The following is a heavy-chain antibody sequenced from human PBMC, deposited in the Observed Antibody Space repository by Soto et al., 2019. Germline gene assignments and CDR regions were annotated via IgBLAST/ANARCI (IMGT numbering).Heavy chain of an antibody. D-gene: IGHD3-3*02. J-gene: IGHJ4*02. Sequence: GTLSLTFTVSGSSINSSGYYGGWIRQPPGKGLEWIGSMFYGVSTYYNPSLKSRVTVSVDTSKNQFSLNLRSVTAADTAVYYCARLPSRHLVDYWGQGTLVTVSS. CDR2: MFYGVST. V-gene: IGHV4-39*01. CDR1: GSSINSSGYY. CDR3: ARLPSRHLVDY.